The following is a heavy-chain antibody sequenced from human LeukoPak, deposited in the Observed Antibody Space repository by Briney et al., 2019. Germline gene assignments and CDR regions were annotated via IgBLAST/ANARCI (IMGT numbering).Heavy chain of an antibody. CDR2: IKTKTDGGTT. J-gene: IGHJ4*02. CDR1: GFTFSNVW. D-gene: IGHD1-26*01. Sequence: PGGSLRLSCAVSGFTFSNVWMSWVRQAPGKGLDWVGRIKTKTDGGTTDYAAPVKGRFIISRDDSKNTVFLQMNSLKIEDTAVYYCTTYLLYSGSYLGCWGQGTLVTVSS. V-gene: IGHV3-15*01. CDR3: TTYLLYSGSYLGC.